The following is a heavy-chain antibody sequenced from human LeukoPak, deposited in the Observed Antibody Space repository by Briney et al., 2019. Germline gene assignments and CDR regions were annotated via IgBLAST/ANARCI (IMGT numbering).Heavy chain of an antibody. CDR1: GGSISSGGYY. CDR2: IYYSGST. CDR3: ARATRGDILTGYPRDWFDP. Sequence: SETLSLTCTVSGGSISSGGYYWSWIRQHPGKGLEWIGYIYYSGSTYYNPSLKSRVTISVDTSKNQFSLKLSSVTAADTAVYYCARATRGDILTGYPRDWFDPWGQGTLVTVSS. V-gene: IGHV4-31*03. J-gene: IGHJ5*02. D-gene: IGHD3-9*01.